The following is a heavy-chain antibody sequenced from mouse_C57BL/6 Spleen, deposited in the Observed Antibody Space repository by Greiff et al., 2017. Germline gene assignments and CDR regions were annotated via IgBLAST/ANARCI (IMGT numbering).Heavy chain of an antibody. V-gene: IGHV1-62-2*01. CDR1: GYTFTEYT. CDR3: ARQTPFMTSLAMDY. D-gene: IGHD1-1*01. J-gene: IGHJ4*01. Sequence: VQLQESGAELVKPGASVKLSCKASGYTFTEYTIHWVQQRSGQGLEWIGWFYPGSGSIKYSEKFKDKATLTADKSSSTVYMELSRLTADDSAVYFCARQTPFMTSLAMDYWGQGTSVTVSS. CDR2: FYPGSGSI.